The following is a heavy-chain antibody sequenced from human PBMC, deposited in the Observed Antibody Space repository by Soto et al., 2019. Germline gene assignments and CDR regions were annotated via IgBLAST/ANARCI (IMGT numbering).Heavy chain of an antibody. CDR2: IYWDDER. CDR1: GVSLNTSGVG. CDR3: AHSYSSLGFDY. V-gene: IGHV2-5*02. Sequence: SGPPLVNPTQTLTLTCTFSGVSLNTSGVGVGWIRQPPGKALEWLALIYWDDERRYNPSLKSRLTITKDTSKDQVVLILTSMDPVDTATYFCAHSYSSLGFDYWGQGTLVTVSS. J-gene: IGHJ4*02. D-gene: IGHD6-6*01.